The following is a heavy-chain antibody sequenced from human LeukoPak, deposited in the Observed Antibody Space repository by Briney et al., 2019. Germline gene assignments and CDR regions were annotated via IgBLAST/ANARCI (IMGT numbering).Heavy chain of an antibody. CDR3: AKDNSLVNNYFDY. D-gene: IGHD2-21*01. V-gene: IGHV3-9*01. Sequence: PGGSLRLSCVASGFTFDEYAMHWVRQAPGKGLEWVSSISWNSGSIDYADSVKGRFTISRDNAKNPLYLQMNSLRPEDTAFYYCAKDNSLVNNYFDYWGQGTLVTVSS. CDR1: GFTFDEYA. CDR2: ISWNSGSI. J-gene: IGHJ4*02.